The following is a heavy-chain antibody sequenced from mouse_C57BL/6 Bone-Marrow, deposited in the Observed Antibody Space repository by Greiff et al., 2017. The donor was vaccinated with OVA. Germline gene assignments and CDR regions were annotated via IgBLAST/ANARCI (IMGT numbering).Heavy chain of an antibody. D-gene: IGHD3-2*02. CDR1: GFNITDDY. J-gene: IGHJ2*01. CDR2: IDPGNGAT. CDR3: TTIDSSGYIAY. V-gene: IGHV14-4*01. Sequence: VQLKESGAELVRPGASVKLSCTASGFNITDDYMHWVKQRPEQGLEWIGWIDPGNGATESASKFQGKATLTAYKSSNTAYLQLSSLTSEDTAVYYCTTIDSSGYIAYWGQGTPLTVSS.